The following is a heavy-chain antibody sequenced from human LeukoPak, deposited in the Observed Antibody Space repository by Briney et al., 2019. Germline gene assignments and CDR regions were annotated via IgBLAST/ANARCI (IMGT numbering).Heavy chain of an antibody. Sequence: SETLSLTCTVFGGSISSYYWSWIRQPAGKGLEWIGRIYTSGSTNYNPSLKSRVTISVDKSKDQFSLKLSSVTAADTAVYYCARAKDILTPTDAFDIWGQGTMVTVSS. V-gene: IGHV4-4*07. CDR3: ARAKDILTPTDAFDI. CDR2: IYTSGST. J-gene: IGHJ3*02. CDR1: GGSISSYY. D-gene: IGHD3-9*01.